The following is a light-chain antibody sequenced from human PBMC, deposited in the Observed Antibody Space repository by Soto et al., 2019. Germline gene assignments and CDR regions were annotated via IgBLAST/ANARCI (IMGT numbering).Light chain of an antibody. V-gene: IGKV3-15*01. CDR2: GAS. CDR3: QQYNNWPRT. CDR1: QSVSSN. J-gene: IGKJ1*01. Sequence: EIVMTQSPATLSVSPGERATLSCRASQSVSSNLAWYQQKPGQAPRLLIYGASTRATGIPARFSGSASGTEFTLTISSLQYEDFAVYYCQQYNNWPRTFGQGTKVEIK.